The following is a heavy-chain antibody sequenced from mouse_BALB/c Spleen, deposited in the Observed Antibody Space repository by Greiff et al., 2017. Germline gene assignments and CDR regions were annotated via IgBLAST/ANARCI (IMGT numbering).Heavy chain of an antibody. V-gene: IGHV5-6-5*01. CDR1: GFTFSSYA. CDR2: ISSGGST. D-gene: IGHD2-3*01. Sequence: EVLLVESGGGLVKPGGSLKLSCAASGFTFSSYAMSWVRQTPEKRLEWVASISSGGSTYYPDSLKGRFTISRDNARNILYRQMSSLRSEDTAMYYGARGGNRIYDGLFDYWGQGTTLTVSA. CDR3: ARGGNRIYDGLFDY. J-gene: IGHJ2*01.